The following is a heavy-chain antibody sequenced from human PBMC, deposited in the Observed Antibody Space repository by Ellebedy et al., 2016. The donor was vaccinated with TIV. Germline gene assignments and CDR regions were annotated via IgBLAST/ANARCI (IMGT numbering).Heavy chain of an antibody. J-gene: IGHJ1*01. CDR2: IKQDGSEK. Sequence: GGSLRLSXAASGFTFSSYSMNWVRQAPGKGLEWVANIKQDGSEKYYVDSVKGRFTISRDNAKNSLYLQMNSLRAEDTAVYYCARAPTVAGFLRERLQYFQHWGQGTLVTVSS. CDR1: GFTFSSYS. V-gene: IGHV3-7*03. CDR3: ARAPTVAGFLRERLQYFQH. D-gene: IGHD6-19*01.